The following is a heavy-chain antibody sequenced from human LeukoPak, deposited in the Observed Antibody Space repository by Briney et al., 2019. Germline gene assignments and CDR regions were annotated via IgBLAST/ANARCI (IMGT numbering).Heavy chain of an antibody. CDR1: GYSFTSYW. V-gene: IGHV5-51*01. Sequence: GESLKISCKGSGYSFTSYWTGWVRQMPGKGLEWMGIIYPGDSDTRYSPSFQGQVTISADKSISTAYLQWSSLKASDTAMYYCARHHYYDSSGYPPPYYYGMDVWGQGTTVTVSS. CDR2: IYPGDSDT. J-gene: IGHJ6*02. D-gene: IGHD3-22*01. CDR3: ARHHYYDSSGYPPPYYYGMDV.